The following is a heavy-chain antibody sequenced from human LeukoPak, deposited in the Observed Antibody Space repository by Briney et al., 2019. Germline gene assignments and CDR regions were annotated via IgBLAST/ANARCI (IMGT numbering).Heavy chain of an antibody. D-gene: IGHD4/OR15-4a*01. Sequence: GASLTVSCKPSGFTFSDHYMHWLRQAPGQGLEWMGWIKPDSVATNYAQKFQGRFTMSRDMSISTVYMELTSLTSDDTAMYWCARGHDYGPDYWGQGTLVTVSA. CDR1: GFTFSDHY. J-gene: IGHJ4*02. V-gene: IGHV1-2*02. CDR3: ARGHDYGPDY. CDR2: IKPDSVAT.